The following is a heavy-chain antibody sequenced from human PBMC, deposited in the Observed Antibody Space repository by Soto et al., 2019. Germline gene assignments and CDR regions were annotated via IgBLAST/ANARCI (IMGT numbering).Heavy chain of an antibody. Sequence: PSETLSLTCAVSGGSISSGGYSWSWIRHPPGKGLEWIGYIYHSVSTYYNPSLKSRVTISVDRSKNQFSLKLSSVTAADTAVYYCARGNWFEHWGQGTLVSVSS. CDR2: IYHSVST. V-gene: IGHV4-30-2*01. J-gene: IGHJ5*02. CDR3: ARGNWFEH. CDR1: GGSISSGGYS.